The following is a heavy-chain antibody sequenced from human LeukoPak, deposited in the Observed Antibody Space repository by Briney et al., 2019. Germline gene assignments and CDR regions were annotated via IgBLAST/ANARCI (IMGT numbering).Heavy chain of an antibody. CDR3: ARADPISADAFDI. Sequence: GGSLRLSCAASGFTFSSYSMNWVRQAPGKGLEWVSSISSSSTYIYYADSVKGRFTISRDNAKNSLYLQMNSLRAEDTAVYYCARADPISADAFDIWGQGTMVTVSS. J-gene: IGHJ3*02. CDR2: ISSSSTYI. CDR1: GFTFSSYS. V-gene: IGHV3-21*01.